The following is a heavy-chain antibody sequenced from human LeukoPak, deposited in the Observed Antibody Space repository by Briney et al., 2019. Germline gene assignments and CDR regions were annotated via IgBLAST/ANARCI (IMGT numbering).Heavy chain of an antibody. CDR2: ISGSGGST. Sequence: GGSLRLSCAASGFTFSSYAMSWVRQAPGKGLEWVSAISGSGGSTYYADSVKGRFTISRDNSKNTLYLQMNSLRAEDTAVYYCAKVLSSYCSGGSCYSGNYYYYMDVWGKGTTVTVSS. CDR3: AKVLSSYCSGGSCYSGNYYYYMDV. V-gene: IGHV3-23*01. D-gene: IGHD2-15*01. J-gene: IGHJ6*03. CDR1: GFTFSSYA.